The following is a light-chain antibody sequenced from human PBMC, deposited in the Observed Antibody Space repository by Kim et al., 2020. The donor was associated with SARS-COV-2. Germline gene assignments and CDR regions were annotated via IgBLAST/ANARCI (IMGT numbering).Light chain of an antibody. V-gene: IGLV3-19*01. CDR2: GKN. Sequence: ALGQTVRITCQGDRLRSYYASWYQQKPGQAPVLVIYGKNNRPSGIPDRFSGSSSGNTASLTITGAQAEDEADYYCNSRDSSGTHVVFGGGTKLTVL. CDR3: NSRDSSGTHVV. CDR1: RLRSYY. J-gene: IGLJ2*01.